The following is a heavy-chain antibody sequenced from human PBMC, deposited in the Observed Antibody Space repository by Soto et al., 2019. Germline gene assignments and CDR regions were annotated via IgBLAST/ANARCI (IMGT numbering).Heavy chain of an antibody. CDR1: GYTXTGYY. J-gene: IGHJ6*02. CDR2: INPNSGGT. D-gene: IGHD6-19*01. V-gene: IGHV1-2*04. Sequence: ASVKVSCKASGYTXTGYYMHWVRQAPGQGLEWMGWINPNSGGTNYAQKFQGWVTMTRDTSISTAYMELSRLRSDDTAVYYCATDFTDSSGPTLGMDVWGQGTTVTVSS. CDR3: ATDFTDSSGPTLGMDV.